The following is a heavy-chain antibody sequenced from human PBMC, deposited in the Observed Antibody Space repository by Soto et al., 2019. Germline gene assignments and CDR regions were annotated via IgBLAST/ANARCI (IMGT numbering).Heavy chain of an antibody. CDR3: VNMMIARGAFDF. J-gene: IGHJ4*02. CDR2: ISPQGGST. Sequence: GGSLRLSCSASGFAFSSYAMHWVRQTPGKGLEYVSAISPQGGSTYYADSVKGRFTIFRDDSKNTVYLQMSSLRPDDTAVYYCVNMMIARGAFDFWGQGTLVTVSS. V-gene: IGHV3-64D*06. CDR1: GFAFSSYA. D-gene: IGHD2-21*01.